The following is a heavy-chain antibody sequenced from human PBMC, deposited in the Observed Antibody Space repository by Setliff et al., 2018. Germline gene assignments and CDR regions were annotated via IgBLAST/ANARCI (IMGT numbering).Heavy chain of an antibody. V-gene: IGHV3-21*01. CDR1: GLIFTSYS. CDR2: ISSSSAYI. J-gene: IGHJ4*02. Sequence: SLRLSCAASGLIFTSYSMNWVRQAPGKGLEWVSSISSSSAYIYYADSVKGRFTISRDNAKNSVYLQMNSLRAEDTAVYYCASANTTGYYYFDYWGQGTLVTVSS. CDR3: ASANTTGYYYFDY. D-gene: IGHD1-26*01.